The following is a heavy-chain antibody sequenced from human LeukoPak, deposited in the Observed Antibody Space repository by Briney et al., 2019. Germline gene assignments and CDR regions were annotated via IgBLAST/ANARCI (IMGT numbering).Heavy chain of an antibody. CDR3: ARAPYCSSTSCHIFDY. J-gene: IGHJ4*02. V-gene: IGHV3-21*01. Sequence: GGSLRLSCAASGFTFSSYSMNWVRQAPGKGLEWVSSISSSSSYIYYADSVKGRFTISRDNAKNSLYLQMNSLRAEDTAVYCCARAPYCSSTSCHIFDYWGQGTLVTVSS. D-gene: IGHD2-2*01. CDR2: ISSSSSYI. CDR1: GFTFSSYS.